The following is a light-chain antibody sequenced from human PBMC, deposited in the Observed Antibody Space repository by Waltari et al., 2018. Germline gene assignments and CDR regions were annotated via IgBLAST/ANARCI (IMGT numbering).Light chain of an antibody. CDR1: QGISSN. V-gene: IGKV1-9*01. CDR3: QQLNSCPIT. CDR2: AAS. J-gene: IGKJ5*01. Sequence: IQLTQSPSSLPASVVDRVTITSRASQGISSNLAWYQHKPGKAPKLLISAASTLQRGVPVRFSGSGSGTNFTLTISSLQPEDFATYYCQQLNSCPITFGQGTRLEIK.